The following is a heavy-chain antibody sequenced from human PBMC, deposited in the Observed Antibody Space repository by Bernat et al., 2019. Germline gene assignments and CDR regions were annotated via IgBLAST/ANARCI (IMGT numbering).Heavy chain of an antibody. CDR2: IYYSGST. Sequence: QVQLQESGPGLVKPSETLSLTCTVSGGSVSSGSYYWSWIRQPPGKGLEWIGYIYYSGSTNYNPSLKRRVTISVDTSKNQFSLKLSSVTAADTAVYYCARGARRVVAATLRAFDIWGQGTMVTVSS. D-gene: IGHD2-15*01. J-gene: IGHJ3*02. CDR1: GGSVSSGSYY. V-gene: IGHV4-61*01. CDR3: ARGARRVVAATLRAFDI.